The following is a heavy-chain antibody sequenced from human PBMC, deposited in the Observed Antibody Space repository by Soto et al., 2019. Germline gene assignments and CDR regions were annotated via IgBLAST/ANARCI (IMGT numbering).Heavy chain of an antibody. Sequence: PGGSLRLSCAASGFTFSNYIMHWVRQAPGKGLEWVAIILHDGNNKYYADSVKGRFTISGDNSKNTLYLQMNSLRTEDTAIYYCARDDEGGSYCDLGYWGQGTLVTVPQ. J-gene: IGHJ4*02. D-gene: IGHD3-10*01. V-gene: IGHV3-30-3*01. CDR3: ARDDEGGSYCDLGY. CDR1: GFTFSNYI. CDR2: ILHDGNNK.